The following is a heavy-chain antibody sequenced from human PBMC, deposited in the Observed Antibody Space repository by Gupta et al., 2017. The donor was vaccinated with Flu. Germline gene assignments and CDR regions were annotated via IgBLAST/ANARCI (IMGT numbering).Heavy chain of an antibody. D-gene: IGHD1-14*01. CDR2: IYWDDDK. CDR3: AHTEPRNVDWYFDL. J-gene: IGHJ2*01. V-gene: IGHV2-5*02. Sequence: QITLKESGPTLVKPTQTLTLTCTFSGFSLSTSGVGVGWSRQPPGKALEWLALIYWDDDKRYSPSLKSRLTITKDTSKNQVVLTMTNMDPVDTATYYCAHTEPRNVDWYFDLWGRGTLVTVSS. CDR1: GFSLSTSGVG.